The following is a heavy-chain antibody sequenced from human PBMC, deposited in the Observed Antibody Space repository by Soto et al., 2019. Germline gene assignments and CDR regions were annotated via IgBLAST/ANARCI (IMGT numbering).Heavy chain of an antibody. D-gene: IGHD6-19*01. Sequence: SVKLSCKASGYTFTSYGISWVRQAPGQGLEWMGWISAYNGNTNYAQKLQGRVTMTTDTSTSTAYMELRSLRSDDTAVYYCARRAVANYYYYYGMDVWGQGTTVTVSS. J-gene: IGHJ6*02. V-gene: IGHV1-18*01. CDR3: ARRAVANYYYYYGMDV. CDR1: GYTFTSYG. CDR2: ISAYNGNT.